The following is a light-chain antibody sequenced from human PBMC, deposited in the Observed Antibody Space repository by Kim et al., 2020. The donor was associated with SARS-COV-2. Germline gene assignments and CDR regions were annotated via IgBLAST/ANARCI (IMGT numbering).Light chain of an antibody. CDR2: AAS. CDR1: QTISSY. CDR3: QQSYTSPWT. Sequence: DIQMAQSPSSLSASVGDRVTITCRAGQTISSYLNWYQQKPGKAPKLLIYAASTLQSGVPSRFSGSASGTDFTLTISTLQPEDFATYYCQQSYTSPWTFGQGTKVDIK. J-gene: IGKJ1*01. V-gene: IGKV1-39*01.